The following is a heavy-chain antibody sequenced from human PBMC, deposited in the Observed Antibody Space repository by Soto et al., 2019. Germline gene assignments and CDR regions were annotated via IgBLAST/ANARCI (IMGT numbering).Heavy chain of an antibody. CDR2: ISSSSSYI. V-gene: IGHV3-21*01. CDR3: ARDGMAYCGGDCYSFDY. J-gene: IGHJ4*02. D-gene: IGHD2-21*02. Sequence: GGSLRLSCAASGFTFSSYSMNWVRQAPGKGLEWVSSISSSSSYIYYADSVKGRFTISRDNAKNSLYLQMNSLRAEDTAAYYCARDGMAYCGGDCYSFDYWGQGTLVTVSS. CDR1: GFTFSSYS.